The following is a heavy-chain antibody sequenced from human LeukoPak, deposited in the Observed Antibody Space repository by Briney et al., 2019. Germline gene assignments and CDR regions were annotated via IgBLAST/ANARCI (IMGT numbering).Heavy chain of an antibody. CDR2: IIPIFGTA. V-gene: IGHV1-69*13. CDR3: ARAGGYCGRISCPYYFDY. J-gene: IGHJ4*02. Sequence: SVKVSCKASGGTLSSFAISWVRQAPGQGLEWMGGIIPIFGTANYAQNFQGRVTITADESTSTAYMELSSLRSEDTAVYYCARAGGYCGRISCPYYFDYWGQGSLVAVSS. D-gene: IGHD2-15*01. CDR1: GGTLSSFA.